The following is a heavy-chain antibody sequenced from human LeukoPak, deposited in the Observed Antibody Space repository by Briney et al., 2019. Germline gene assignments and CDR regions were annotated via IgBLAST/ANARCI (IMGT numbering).Heavy chain of an antibody. CDR3: ARDPDYYYYMDV. Sequence: ASVKVSCKASGYTFTSYGISWVRQAPGQGLEWMGWISAYNGNTNYAQKLQGSVTMTTDTSTSTAYMELRSLRSDDTAVYYCARDPDYYYYMDVWGKGTTVTVSS. CDR2: ISAYNGNT. V-gene: IGHV1-18*01. J-gene: IGHJ6*03. CDR1: GYTFTSYG.